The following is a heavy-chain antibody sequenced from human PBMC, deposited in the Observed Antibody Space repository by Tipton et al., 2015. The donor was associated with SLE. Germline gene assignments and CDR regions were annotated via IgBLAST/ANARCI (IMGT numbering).Heavy chain of an antibody. D-gene: IGHD3-10*01. J-gene: IGHJ1*01. CDR2: IYYSGST. CDR1: GGSISSYC. CDR3: ARVRGRGYFQY. V-gene: IGHV4-59*01. Sequence: LRLSCTVSGGSISSYCWSWIRQPPGKGLEWIGYIYYSGSTNYNPSLKSRVTISVDTSKNQFSLKLSSVTAADTAVYYCARVRGRGYFQYWGQGTLVTVSS.